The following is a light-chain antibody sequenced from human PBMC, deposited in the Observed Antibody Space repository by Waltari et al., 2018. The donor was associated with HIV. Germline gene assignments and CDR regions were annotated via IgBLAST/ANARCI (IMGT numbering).Light chain of an antibody. Sequence: PGQRVAISCSGSSSNIGRNYVYWYQQLPGTAPKVLIYRSNQRPSGVPDRFSGPKSCTSASRAISALRSEDEADYDCATWDDSLSGPVFGGGNKLTVL. J-gene: IGLJ3*02. CDR1: SSNIGRNY. CDR2: RSN. V-gene: IGLV1-47*01. CDR3: ATWDDSLSGPV.